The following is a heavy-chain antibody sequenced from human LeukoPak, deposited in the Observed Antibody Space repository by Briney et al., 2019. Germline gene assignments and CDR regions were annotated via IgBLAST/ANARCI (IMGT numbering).Heavy chain of an antibody. D-gene: IGHD3-9*01. CDR1: GDTLTELS. V-gene: IGHV1-24*01. J-gene: IGHJ4*02. CDR3: ATGGPWDLLKY. CDR2: FDPEHGEM. Sequence: EASVKVSCKVSGDTLTELSTHWVRQAPGKGLGWMGGFDPEHGEMIYAQKLQGRVTMTEDRSTDTAYMELSSLRSEDTAVYYCATGGPWDLLKYWGQGTLVTVSS.